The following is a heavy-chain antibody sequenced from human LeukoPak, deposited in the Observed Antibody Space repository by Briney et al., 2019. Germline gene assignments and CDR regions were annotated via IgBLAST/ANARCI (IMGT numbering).Heavy chain of an antibody. CDR2: IIPIFGTA. D-gene: IGHD5/OR15-5a*01. CDR1: GGTISSYA. CDR3: ARVGVGLSTDELGY. J-gene: IGHJ4*02. V-gene: IGHV1-69*05. Sequence: SVKVPCKASGGTISSYAISWVRQAPGQGLEWMGGIIPIFGTANYAQKFQGRVTITTDESTSTAYMELSSLRSEDTAVYYCARVGVGLSTDELGYWGQGTLVTVSS.